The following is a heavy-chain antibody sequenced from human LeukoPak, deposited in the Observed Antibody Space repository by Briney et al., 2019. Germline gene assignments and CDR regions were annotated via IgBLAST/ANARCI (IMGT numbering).Heavy chain of an antibody. CDR2: IYYSGST. CDR3: ARHQRLLLWFGELFPYFDY. J-gene: IGHJ4*02. Sequence: SETLSLTCTVSGGSISSSSYYWGWIRQPPGKGLEWIGSIYYSGSTYYNPSLKSRVTISVDASKNRFSLKLSSVTAADTAVYYCARHQRLLLWFGELFPYFDYWGQGTLVTVSS. D-gene: IGHD3-10*01. CDR1: GGSISSSSYY. V-gene: IGHV4-39*01.